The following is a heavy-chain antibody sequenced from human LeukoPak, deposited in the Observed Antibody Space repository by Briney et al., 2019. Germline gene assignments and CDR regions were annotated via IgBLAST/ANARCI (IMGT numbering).Heavy chain of an antibody. CDR2: ISAYNGNT. V-gene: IGHV1-18*01. J-gene: IGHJ4*02. D-gene: IGHD2-2*01. Sequence: ASVKVSCKASGGTFSSYAISWVRQAPGQGLEWMGWISAYNGNTNYAQKLQGRVTMTTDTSTSTAYMELRSLRSDDTAVYYCARDIVVVPAARRGSSGDYWGQGTLVTVSS. CDR1: GGTFSSYA. CDR3: ARDIVVVPAARRGSSGDY.